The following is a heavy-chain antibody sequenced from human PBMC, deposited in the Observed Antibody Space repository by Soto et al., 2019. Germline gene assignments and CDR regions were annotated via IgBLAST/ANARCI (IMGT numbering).Heavy chain of an antibody. CDR3: ARWDPVVAAITRGFDY. CDR2: ISAYNGNT. Sequence: ASVKVSCKASGYTFTSYGISWVRQAPGQGLEWMGWISAYNGNTNYAQKLQGRVTMTTDTSTSTAYMELRSLRSDDTAVYYCARWDPVVAAITRGFDYWGQGTLVTVSS. D-gene: IGHD2-15*01. J-gene: IGHJ4*02. CDR1: GYTFTSYG. V-gene: IGHV1-18*01.